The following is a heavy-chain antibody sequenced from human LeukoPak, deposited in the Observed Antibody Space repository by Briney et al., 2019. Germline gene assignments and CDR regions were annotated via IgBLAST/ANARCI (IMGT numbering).Heavy chain of an antibody. CDR2: INHSGST. CDR3: ARGLSGHLTPYYFDY. Sequence: SETLSLTCAVYGGSFSGYYWSWIRQPPGKGLEWIGEINHSGSTNYNPSLKSRVTISVDTSKNQFSLKLSSVTAADTAVYYCARGLSGHLTPYYFDYWGQGTLVTVPS. J-gene: IGHJ4*02. V-gene: IGHV4-34*01. CDR1: GGSFSGYY. D-gene: IGHD3-3*02.